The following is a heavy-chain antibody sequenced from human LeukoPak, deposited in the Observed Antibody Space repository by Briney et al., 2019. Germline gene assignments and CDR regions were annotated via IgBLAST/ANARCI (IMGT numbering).Heavy chain of an antibody. V-gene: IGHV3-21*01. Sequence: GGSLRLSCAASGFTFSSYSLNWVRQAPGKGLEWVSSISSSSSYIFYADSVKGRFTISRDNAKNSLYLQMNSLGAEDTAVYYCARYSENTRFRGLDYWGQGTLVTVSS. D-gene: IGHD3-10*01. CDR3: ARYSENTRFRGLDY. CDR1: GFTFSSYS. J-gene: IGHJ4*02. CDR2: ISSSSSYI.